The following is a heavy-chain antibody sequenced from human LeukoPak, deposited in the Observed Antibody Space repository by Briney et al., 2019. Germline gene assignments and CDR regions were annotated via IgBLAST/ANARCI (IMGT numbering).Heavy chain of an antibody. V-gene: IGHV4-30-2*01. CDR1: VGSISSGGYY. Sequence: PSQTLSLTCTVSVGSISSGGYYWSWIRQPPGKGLEWIGYIYHSGSTYYNPSLKSRVTISVDRSKSQFSLKLSSVTAADTAVYYCARVMAVAGTDYWGQGTLVTVSS. D-gene: IGHD6-19*01. CDR3: ARVMAVAGTDY. CDR2: IYHSGST. J-gene: IGHJ4*02.